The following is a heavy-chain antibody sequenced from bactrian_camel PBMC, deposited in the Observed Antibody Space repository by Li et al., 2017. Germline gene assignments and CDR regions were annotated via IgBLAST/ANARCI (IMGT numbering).Heavy chain of an antibody. Sequence: DVQLVESGGGSVQPGGSLRLSCAASGFTFSSYAMGWFRQAPGKEREGVSAINSGGGGSTYYADSVKGRFTISRDNAKNTLYLQINSLRPEDTAMYYCAYDPARRTGIQALDWQRYEHWGQGTQVTVS. J-gene: IGHJ4*01. CDR2: INSGGGGST. D-gene: IGHD3*01. V-gene: IGHV3S31*01. CDR3: AYDPARRTGIQALDWQRYEH. CDR1: GFTFSSYA.